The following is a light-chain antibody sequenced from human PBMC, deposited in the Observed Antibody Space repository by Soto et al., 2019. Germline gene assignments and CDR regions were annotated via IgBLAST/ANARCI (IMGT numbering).Light chain of an antibody. CDR2: GAS. CDR3: QQCDTWPRT. V-gene: IGKV3-15*01. Sequence: EIVITQSPATLSVSPGERATLSCRASQSVRSNLAWYQQKPGQAPRLLIYGASTRATGVTVRFSGSGSGTEFTLTISSLQSEEFAVYYCQQCDTWPRTFGQGTRWIS. CDR1: QSVRSN. J-gene: IGKJ1*01.